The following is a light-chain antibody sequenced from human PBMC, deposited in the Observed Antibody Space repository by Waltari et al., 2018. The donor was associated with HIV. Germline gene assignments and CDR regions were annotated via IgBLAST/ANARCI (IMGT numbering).Light chain of an antibody. CDR3: QQSYGTLIFT. V-gene: IGKV1-39*01. J-gene: IGKJ3*01. CDR1: QSISSY. Sequence: DIQMTQSPSSLSASVGDSVTITCRARQSISSYLNWYQQKPGKAPKLLIYSASSLQSGVPSRFSGSGSGTDFTLTISSLQPEDFATYYCQQSYGTLIFTFGPGTKVDIK. CDR2: SAS.